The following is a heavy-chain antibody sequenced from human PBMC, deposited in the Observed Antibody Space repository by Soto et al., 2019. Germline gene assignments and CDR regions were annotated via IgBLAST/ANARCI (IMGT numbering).Heavy chain of an antibody. Sequence: PGGALRLSCAASGFTCVSYKTMSWVRQAPGKGLEWVSSISGSGGSTYYADSVKGRFTISRDNSKNTLYLQMNALSAEDTAFYYCAKDRGGFAGGWEYFDYWGPGAPVTVS. D-gene: IGHD6-19*01. J-gene: IGHJ4*02. CDR1: GFTCVSYKT. V-gene: IGHV3-23*01. CDR3: AKDRGGFAGGWEYFDY. CDR2: ISGSGGST.